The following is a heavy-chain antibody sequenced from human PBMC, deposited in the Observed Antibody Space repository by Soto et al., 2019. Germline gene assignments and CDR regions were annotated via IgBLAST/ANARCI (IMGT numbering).Heavy chain of an antibody. D-gene: IGHD3-22*01. Sequence: GSLRLSCTASGFPFSRHAMSWVRQAPGKGLEWVSSVTGTGGSTYYADSVKGRFTISRDNSKNTLYLQMNSLRAEDTAVYYCAKDRDPTVIVVVALFDSWGQGTLVTVSS. J-gene: IGHJ4*02. CDR2: VTGTGGST. V-gene: IGHV3-23*01. CDR3: AKDRDPTVIVVVALFDS. CDR1: GFPFSRHA.